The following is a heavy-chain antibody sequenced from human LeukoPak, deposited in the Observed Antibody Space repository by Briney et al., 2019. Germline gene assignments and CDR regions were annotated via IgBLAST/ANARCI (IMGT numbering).Heavy chain of an antibody. CDR2: INHSGST. J-gene: IGHJ4*02. Sequence: NSSETLSLTCAVYGGSFSGYYWSWLRQPPGKGLEWIGEINHSGSTNYNPSLKSRVTISVDTSKNQFSLKLSSVTAADTAVYYSARRRIHSVRGVITYFDYWGQGTLVTVSS. CDR3: ARRRIHSVRGVITYFDY. CDR1: GGSFSGYY. V-gene: IGHV4-34*01. D-gene: IGHD3-10*01.